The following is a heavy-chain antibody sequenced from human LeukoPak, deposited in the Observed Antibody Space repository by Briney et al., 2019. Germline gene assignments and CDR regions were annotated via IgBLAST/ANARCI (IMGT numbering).Heavy chain of an antibody. Sequence: ASVKVSCKASLYTFTGYYMHSVRQAPGQGLEWMGRINPNSSGTNHAQKLHGRATMTRDTSISTAYMELSRLRSDDTAVYYCARDLRYYGTGSYRYWGQGTLVTVSS. CDR1: LYTFTGYY. CDR3: ARDLRYYGTGSYRY. CDR2: INPNSSGT. J-gene: IGHJ4*02. V-gene: IGHV1-2*06. D-gene: IGHD3-10*01.